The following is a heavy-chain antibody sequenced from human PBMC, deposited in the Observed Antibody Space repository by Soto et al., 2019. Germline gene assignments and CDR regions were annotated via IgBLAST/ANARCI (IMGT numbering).Heavy chain of an antibody. CDR3: ARPLSTTDWFDP. D-gene: IGHD4-17*01. V-gene: IGHV4-39*01. J-gene: IGHJ5*02. CDR1: GGSISSSSYY. Sequence: QLQLQESGPGLVKPSETLSLTCTVSGGSISSSSYYWGWIRQPPGKGLEWIGSIYYSGSTYYNPALKSRVTISVDTSKNQFSLKLSSVTAADTAVYYCARPLSTTDWFDPWGQGTLVTVSS. CDR2: IYYSGST.